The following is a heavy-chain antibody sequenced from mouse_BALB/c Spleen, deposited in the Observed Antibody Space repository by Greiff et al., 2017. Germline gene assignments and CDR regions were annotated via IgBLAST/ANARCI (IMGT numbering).Heavy chain of an antibody. Sequence: VQLQQSGAELMKPGASVKISCKATGYTFSSYWIEWVKQRPGHGLEWIGEILPGSGSTNYNEKFKGKATFTADTSSNTAYMQLSSLTSEDSAVYYCARSSHYYGHWYFDVWGAGTTVTVSS. V-gene: IGHV1-9*01. J-gene: IGHJ1*01. CDR3: ARSSHYYGHWYFDV. CDR1: GYTFSSYW. CDR2: ILPGSGST. D-gene: IGHD1-1*01.